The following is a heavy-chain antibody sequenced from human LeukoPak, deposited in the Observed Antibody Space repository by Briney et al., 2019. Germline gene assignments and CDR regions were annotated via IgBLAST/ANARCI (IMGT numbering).Heavy chain of an antibody. Sequence: PAETLSLTCAVYGGSFSGYYWSWIRQPPGKGLEWIGEINHSGSTNYNPSLKRRVTISVDTSKNQFSLKLSSVTAADTAVYYCARAPYYYGSGSYYLIWGQGTLVTVSS. CDR3: ARAPYYYGSGSYYLI. J-gene: IGHJ4*02. V-gene: IGHV4-34*01. CDR2: INHSGST. D-gene: IGHD3-10*01. CDR1: GGSFSGYY.